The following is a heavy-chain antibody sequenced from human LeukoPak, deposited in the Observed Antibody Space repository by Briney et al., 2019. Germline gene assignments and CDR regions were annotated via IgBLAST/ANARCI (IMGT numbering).Heavy chain of an antibody. CDR1: GFTFSSYA. CDR3: ADFGSGSYIFNY. J-gene: IGHJ4*02. V-gene: IGHV3-23*01. CDR2: IGHTSGA. D-gene: IGHD3-10*01. Sequence: GGSLRLSCAASGFTFSSYAMCWVRQAPGKGPEWVATIGHTSGAWYADSVMGRFAISRDNSKSMLYLHMNSLSGEDTALYYCADFGSGSYIFNYWGQGSLVTVSS.